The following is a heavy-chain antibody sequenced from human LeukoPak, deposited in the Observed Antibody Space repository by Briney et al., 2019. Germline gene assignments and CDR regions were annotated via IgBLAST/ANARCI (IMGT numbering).Heavy chain of an antibody. CDR1: GFTLDDYA. J-gene: IGHJ3*02. D-gene: IGHD3-9*01. Sequence: PAGSLRLSCAVSGFTLDDYAMNWVRQAPGKGLEWVANINWNGGSTGYGDSVKGRFSISRDNAKNSVCLQMHSLRADETAFYCARDILLGDAFDIWGQGTMVIVSS. CDR2: INWNGGST. CDR3: ARDILLGDAFDI. V-gene: IGHV3-20*04.